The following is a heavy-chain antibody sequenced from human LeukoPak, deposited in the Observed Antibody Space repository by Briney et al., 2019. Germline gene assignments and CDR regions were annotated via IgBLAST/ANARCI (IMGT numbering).Heavy chain of an antibody. CDR1: GFTFSSYG. D-gene: IGHD3-3*01. CDR2: IRSKGYGGTT. V-gene: IGHV3-49*04. CDR3: LYDFWSGYSTFDY. J-gene: IGHJ4*02. Sequence: GGSLRLSCAASGFTFSSYGMHWVRQAPGKGLEWVGFIRSKGYGGTTEYAASVKGRFSISRDESKSIAYLHMNSLKTEDTAVYYCLYDFWSGYSTFDYWGQGTLVTVSS.